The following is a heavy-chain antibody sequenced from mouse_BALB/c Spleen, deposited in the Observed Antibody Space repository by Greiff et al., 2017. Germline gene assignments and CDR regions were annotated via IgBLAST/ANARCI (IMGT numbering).Heavy chain of an antibody. V-gene: IGHV5-17*02. J-gene: IGHJ3*01. Sequence: EVKLVESGGGLVQPGGSRKLSCAASGFTFSSFGMHWVRQAPEKGLEWVAYISSGSSTIYYADTVKGRFTISRDNPKNTLFLQMTSLRSEDTAMYYCARDYMITTFAYWGQGTLVTVSA. CDR1: GFTFSSFG. CDR2: ISSGSSTI. D-gene: IGHD2-4*01. CDR3: ARDYMITTFAY.